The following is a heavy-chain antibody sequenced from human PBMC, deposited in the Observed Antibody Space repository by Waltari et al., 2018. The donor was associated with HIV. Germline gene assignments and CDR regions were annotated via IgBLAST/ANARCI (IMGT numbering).Heavy chain of an antibody. V-gene: IGHV4-34*01. D-gene: IGHD6-13*01. CDR3: ARGAGINSSSSNYGAFDI. CDR2: INHSGST. J-gene: IGHJ3*02. Sequence: QVQLQQWGAGLLKPSETLSLTCAVYGGSFSGYYWSWIRQPPGKGLEWIGEINHSGSTNYNPSLKSRVTISVDTSKNQFSLKLSSVTAADTAVYYCARGAGINSSSSNYGAFDIWGQGTMVTVSS. CDR1: GGSFSGYY.